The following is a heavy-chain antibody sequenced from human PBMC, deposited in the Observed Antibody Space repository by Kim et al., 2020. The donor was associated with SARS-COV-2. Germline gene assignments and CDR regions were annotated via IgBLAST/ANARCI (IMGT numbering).Heavy chain of an antibody. CDR3: ARSPTTVTTGVGDY. D-gene: IGHD4-17*01. Sequence: PSLKRRVTISVDTSKNQFSLKLSSVTAADTAVYYCARSPTTVTTGVGDYWGQGTLVTVSS. J-gene: IGHJ4*02. V-gene: IGHV4-34*01.